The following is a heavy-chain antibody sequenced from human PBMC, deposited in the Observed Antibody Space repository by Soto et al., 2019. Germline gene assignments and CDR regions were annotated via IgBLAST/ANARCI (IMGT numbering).Heavy chain of an antibody. Sequence: QVQLQESGPRLVKPSETLSLTCTVSGGSISNYYWSWIRQPPGKGLEWIGYIYYSGSTNYNPSLRRRVTISVDTSMNQFSLRLTSVTAADAAVYYCARDRGYSYGQFDYWGQGTLVIVSS. CDR2: IYYSGST. CDR1: GGSISNYY. J-gene: IGHJ4*02. D-gene: IGHD5-18*01. V-gene: IGHV4-59*01. CDR3: ARDRGYSYGQFDY.